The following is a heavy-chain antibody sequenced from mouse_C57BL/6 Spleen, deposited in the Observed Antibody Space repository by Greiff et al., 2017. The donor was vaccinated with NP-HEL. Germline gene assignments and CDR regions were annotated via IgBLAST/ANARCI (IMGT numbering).Heavy chain of an antibody. Sequence: EVHLVESGGGLVKPGGSLKLSCAASGFTFSDYGMHWVRQAPEKGLEWVAYISSGSSTIYYADTVKGRFTISRDNAKNTLFLQMTSLRSEDTAMYYCARAGAYYGSSYWFAYWGQGTLVTVSA. V-gene: IGHV5-17*01. CDR2: ISSGSSTI. CDR3: ARAGAYYGSSYWFAY. CDR1: GFTFSDYG. J-gene: IGHJ3*01. D-gene: IGHD1-1*01.